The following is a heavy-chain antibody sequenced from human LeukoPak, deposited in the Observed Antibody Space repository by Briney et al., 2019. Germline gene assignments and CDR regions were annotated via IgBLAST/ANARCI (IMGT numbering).Heavy chain of an antibody. CDR1: GFTFSSYA. CDR3: AKRIGLDYYMDV. V-gene: IGHV3-23*01. D-gene: IGHD2-21*01. CDR2: ISGSGGST. Sequence: GGSLRLSCAASGFTFSSYAMSWVRQAPGKGLEWVSAISGSGGSTYYADSVKGRFTISRDNSKNTLYLQMDSLRAEDTAVYYCAKRIGLDYYMDVWGKGTTGTVSS. J-gene: IGHJ6*03.